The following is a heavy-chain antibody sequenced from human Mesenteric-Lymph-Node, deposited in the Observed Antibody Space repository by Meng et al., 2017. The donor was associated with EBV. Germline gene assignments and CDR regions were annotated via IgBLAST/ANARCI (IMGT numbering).Heavy chain of an antibody. J-gene: IGHJ4*02. Sequence: QITLKRSAPPQAKPTPTPTLTCTFSGFSLSTDGVGVAWIRQPPGKALEWLGIIYWDDDKSYSPSLKNRLTITKDTSKNQVVLTMTNMDPVDTATYYCAHRPSGTYYRTFDYWGQGTLVTVSS. CDR2: IYWDDDK. CDR3: AHRPSGTYYRTFDY. D-gene: IGHD3-10*01. CDR1: GFSLSTDGVG. V-gene: IGHV2-5*02.